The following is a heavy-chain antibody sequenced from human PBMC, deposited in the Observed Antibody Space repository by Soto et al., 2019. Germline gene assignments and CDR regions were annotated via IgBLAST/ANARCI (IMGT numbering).Heavy chain of an antibody. V-gene: IGHV3-23*01. D-gene: IGHD6-19*01. CDR1: GFTFSSYA. CDR3: AKDQDNREYSSGWYDY. CDR2: ISGSGGST. Sequence: PGGSLRLSCAASGFTFSSYAMSWVRQAPGKGLEWVSAISGSGGSTYYADSVKGRFTISRDNSKNTLYLQMNSLRAEDTAVYYCAKDQDNREYSSGWYDYWGQGTLVTVSS. J-gene: IGHJ4*02.